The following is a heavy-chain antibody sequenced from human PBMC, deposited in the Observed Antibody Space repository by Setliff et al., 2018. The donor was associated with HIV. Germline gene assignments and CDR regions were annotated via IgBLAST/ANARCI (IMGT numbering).Heavy chain of an antibody. V-gene: IGHV1-18*01. Sequence: ASVKVSCKASGYRFISYGITWVRQAPGQGPEWMGYMSVYNAKADYAQKFQGRVTMTTDTSTSTVYMELRSLTSDDTAAYYCARGVGATSAQHWGQGTLVTVSS. CDR3: ARGVGATSAQH. J-gene: IGHJ1*01. D-gene: IGHD1-26*01. CDR2: MSVYNAKA. CDR1: GYRFISYG.